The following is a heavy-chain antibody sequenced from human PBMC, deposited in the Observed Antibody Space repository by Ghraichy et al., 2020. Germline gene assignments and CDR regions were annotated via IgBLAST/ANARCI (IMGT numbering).Heavy chain of an antibody. CDR3: ARIFISGSNYYYYYYMDV. J-gene: IGHJ6*03. Sequence: GPTLVKPAETLTLTCTVSGFSLGNARMGVSWIRQPPGKALEWLSHIFSNGGESYNTSLKTRLTISKDTSKSQVVLTMTNVDPLDTATYYCARIFISGSNYYYYYYMDVWGKGTSVTVSS. CDR1: GFSLGNARMG. D-gene: IGHD1-26*01. CDR2: IFSNGGE. V-gene: IGHV2-26*01.